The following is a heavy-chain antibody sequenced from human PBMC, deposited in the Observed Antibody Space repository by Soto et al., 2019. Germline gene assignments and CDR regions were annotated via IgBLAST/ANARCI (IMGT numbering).Heavy chain of an antibody. CDR2: MNPNSGNT. J-gene: IGHJ6*03. V-gene: IGHV1-8*01. D-gene: IGHD3-9*01. CDR1: GYTFTSYD. Sequence: ASVKVSCKASGYTFTSYDINWVRQATGQGLEWMGWMNPNSGNTGYAQKFQGRVTMTRNTSISTAYMELSSLRSEDTAVYYCARGAQPSYYDILTRAYYSYMDVWGKGTTVTVSS. CDR3: ARGAQPSYYDILTRAYYSYMDV.